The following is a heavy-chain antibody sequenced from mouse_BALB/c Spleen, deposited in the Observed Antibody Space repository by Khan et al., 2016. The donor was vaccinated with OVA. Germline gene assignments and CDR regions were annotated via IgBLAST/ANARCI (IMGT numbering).Heavy chain of an antibody. CDR1: GYSITSGYY. CDR2: ISYDGSN. D-gene: IGHD2-1*01. CDR3: ASMSYGKGAY. J-gene: IGHJ3*01. V-gene: IGHV3-6*02. Sequence: EVQLQESGPGLVKPSQSLSLTCSVTGYSITSGYYWSWIRQFPGNRLEWMGYISYDGSNNYNPSLKNRIAITRDTSKKQFFLKLNSVTTEDKATYYRASMSYGKGAYWGQRTLVTVSA.